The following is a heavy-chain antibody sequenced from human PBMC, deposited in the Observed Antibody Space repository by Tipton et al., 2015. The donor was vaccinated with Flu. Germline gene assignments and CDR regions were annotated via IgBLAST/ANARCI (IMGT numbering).Heavy chain of an antibody. Sequence: LRLSCTVSGASISSNGYYWTWIRQHPGEGLEWIGYIYNGGSPAYNSSLKSRVSISIDTSKNQFSLNMRSVTAADMAVYYCARDTIFGVAHWGQGTLVTVSS. CDR1: GASISSNGYY. CDR2: IYNGGSP. V-gene: IGHV4-31*03. J-gene: IGHJ4*02. D-gene: IGHD3-3*01. CDR3: ARDTIFGVAH.